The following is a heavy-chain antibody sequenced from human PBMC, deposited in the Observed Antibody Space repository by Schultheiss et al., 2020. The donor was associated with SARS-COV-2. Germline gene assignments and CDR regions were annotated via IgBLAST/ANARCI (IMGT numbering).Heavy chain of an antibody. J-gene: IGHJ6*03. CDR1: GGSISSGGYY. V-gene: IGHV4-61*10. D-gene: IGHD6-19*01. CDR2: INHSGST. CDR3: ARSLGAEYSSGWYYYYYYMDV. Sequence: SQTLSLTCTVSGGSISSGGYYWSWIRQPAGKGLEWIGEINHSGSTNYNPSLKSRVTISVDTSKNQFSLKLSSVTAADTAVYYCARSLGAEYSSGWYYYYYYMDVWGKGTTVTVSS.